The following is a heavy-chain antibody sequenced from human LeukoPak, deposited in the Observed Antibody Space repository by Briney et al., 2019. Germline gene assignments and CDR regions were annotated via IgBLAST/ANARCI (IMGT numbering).Heavy chain of an antibody. CDR1: GFTFSNCW. V-gene: IGHV3-74*01. D-gene: IGHD6-19*01. CDR3: ARVTSVTGSIYDS. CDR2: ISSDGSST. Sequence: GGSLRLSCAASGFTFSNCWMHWVRQAPGKRLVWVARISSDGSSTSYADSVKGRFITSRDNAKNTLYLQMNSLRAEDTAVYYCARVTSVTGSIYDSWGQGTLVTVSS. J-gene: IGHJ4*02.